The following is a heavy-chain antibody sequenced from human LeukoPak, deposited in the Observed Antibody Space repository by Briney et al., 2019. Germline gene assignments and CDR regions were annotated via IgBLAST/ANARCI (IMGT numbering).Heavy chain of an antibody. V-gene: IGHV1-2*02. Sequence: ASVKVSCKASGYTFTGYYMHWVRQAPGQGLEYMGWINPNGGGTNYAQKFRGRVTMTRDTSMNTAYMELSRLTSDDTALYYCAKASDSGSYYNGDFWGQGTLVTVSS. CDR3: AKASDSGSYYNGDF. CDR2: INPNGGGT. J-gene: IGHJ4*02. CDR1: GYTFTGYY. D-gene: IGHD3-10*01.